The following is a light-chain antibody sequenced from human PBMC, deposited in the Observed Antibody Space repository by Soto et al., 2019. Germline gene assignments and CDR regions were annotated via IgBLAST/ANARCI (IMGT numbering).Light chain of an antibody. CDR2: AAS. CDR3: PQSYSTTWT. J-gene: IGKJ1*01. CDR1: QSISSH. Sequence: DIRITQSPSSLSASVGDTVTITCRAGQSISSHLNWYQQKPGKAAKILIYAASSLQSGVQSRFSGSGSGTDFTRTISSLQPEDFATDYCPQSYSTTWTFGQGTKVDIK. V-gene: IGKV1-39*01.